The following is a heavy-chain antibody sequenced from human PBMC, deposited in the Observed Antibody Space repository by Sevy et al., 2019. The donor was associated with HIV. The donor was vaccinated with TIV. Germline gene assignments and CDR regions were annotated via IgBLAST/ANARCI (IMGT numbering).Heavy chain of an antibody. CDR2: INSDGSST. CDR1: GFTFSSYW. Sequence: GGSLRLSCAASGFTFSSYWMHWVRQAPGKGLVWVSRINSDGSSTSYADSVKGRFTISRDNAKNTLYLQMNSLRAEDTAVYYCARDTSARQQLDLFDYWGQGTLVTVSS. CDR3: ARDTSARQQLDLFDY. V-gene: IGHV3-74*01. J-gene: IGHJ4*02. D-gene: IGHD6-13*01.